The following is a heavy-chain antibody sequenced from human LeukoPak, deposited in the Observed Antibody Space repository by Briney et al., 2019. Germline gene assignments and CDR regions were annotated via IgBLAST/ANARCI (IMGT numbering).Heavy chain of an antibody. J-gene: IGHJ6*03. CDR2: ISGSGITT. V-gene: IGHV3-23*01. CDR3: TKAARYSDHYMDV. D-gene: IGHD5-12*01. CDR1: GFDFSTYA. Sequence: PGGSLRLSCAASGFDFSTYAMRWVRQAPGKGLEWISGISGSGITTKYADSVKGRFTISRENSKNTVYLQMNSLRAEDTAVYYCTKAARYSDHYMDVWGKGTTVTVSS.